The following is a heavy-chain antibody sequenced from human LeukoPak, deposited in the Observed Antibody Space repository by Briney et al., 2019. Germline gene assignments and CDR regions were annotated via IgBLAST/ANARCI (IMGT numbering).Heavy chain of an antibody. CDR1: GGSISSGSYY. J-gene: IGHJ5*02. D-gene: IGHD3-3*01. CDR3: AKDGYDFWSAYQIDL. CDR2: IYTSGST. Sequence: SQTLSLTCTVSGGSISSGSYYWSWIRQPAGKGLEWIGRIYTSGSTNYNPSLKSRVTISVDTSKNQFSLKLSSVTAADTAVYYCAKDGYDFWSAYQIDLWGQGTAVTVSS. V-gene: IGHV4-61*02.